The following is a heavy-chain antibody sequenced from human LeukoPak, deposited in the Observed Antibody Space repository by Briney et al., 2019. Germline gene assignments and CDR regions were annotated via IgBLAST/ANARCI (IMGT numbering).Heavy chain of an antibody. CDR2: INHSGST. V-gene: IGHV4-34*08. J-gene: IGHJ4*02. CDR1: GFTFSSCA. Sequence: AGGSLRLSCAASGFTFSSCAMTWVRQPPGKGLEWIGEINHSGSTNYNPSLKSRVTISVDTSKNQFSLKLSSVTAADTAVYYCATGYYFDYWGQGTLVTVSS. D-gene: IGHD4-17*01. CDR3: ATGYYFDY.